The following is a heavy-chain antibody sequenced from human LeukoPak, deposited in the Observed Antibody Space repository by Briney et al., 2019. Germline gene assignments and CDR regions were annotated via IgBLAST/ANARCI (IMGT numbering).Heavy chain of an antibody. J-gene: IGHJ5*02. V-gene: IGHV3-20*01. CDR2: TNRRGDIT. Sequence: GGSLRLSCAASGYTFGDYGMSWVRQVPGKGLEWVSGTNRRGDITGYADFVKGRFTISRDNAKNSLYLQMNSLRVEDAALYHCARDGATLLDPWGQGTLVTVSS. D-gene: IGHD5-12*01. CDR1: GYTFGDYG. CDR3: ARDGATLLDP.